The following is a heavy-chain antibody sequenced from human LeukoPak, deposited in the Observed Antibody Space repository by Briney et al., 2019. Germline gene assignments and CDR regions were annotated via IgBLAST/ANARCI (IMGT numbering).Heavy chain of an antibody. V-gene: IGHV3-53*01. CDR2: IYSGGST. Sequence: PGGSLRLSCAASGFTVSSNYMSWVRQAPGKGLEWVSVIYSGGSTYYADSAKGRFTISRDNSKNTLYLQMNSLRAEDTAVYYCATADYSSSWYLYYYYYMDVWGKGTTVTVSS. CDR3: ATADYSSSWYLYYYYYMDV. CDR1: GFTVSSNY. D-gene: IGHD6-13*01. J-gene: IGHJ6*03.